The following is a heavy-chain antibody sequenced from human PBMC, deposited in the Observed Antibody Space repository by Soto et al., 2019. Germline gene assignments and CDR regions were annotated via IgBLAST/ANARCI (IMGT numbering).Heavy chain of an antibody. CDR2: IIPMFGIA. CDR3: ARDSVRSDVVPAAISAMDV. D-gene: IGHD2-2*01. Sequence: QVQLVQSGAEVKKPGSSVKVSCKGSGGTFNRYTITWVRQAPGQGLEWMGRIIPMFGIASYAQNFQGRVSITAVXVXRXAXXELSSLRSEETVVYDGARDSVRSDVVPAAISAMDVWGQGTTVTVS. CDR1: GGTFNRYT. J-gene: IGHJ6*02. V-gene: IGHV1-69*08.